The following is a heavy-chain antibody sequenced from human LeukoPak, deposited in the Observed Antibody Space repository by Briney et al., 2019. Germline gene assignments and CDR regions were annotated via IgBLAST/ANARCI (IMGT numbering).Heavy chain of an antibody. CDR1: GGSISSSSSY. J-gene: IGHJ4*02. CDR3: ARLSTTYYYGSGSYPLPYFFHY. CDR2: IYYSGTT. D-gene: IGHD3-10*01. Sequence: SETLSLTCTVSGGSISSSSSYWGWIRQPPGKGLEWIANIYYSGTTSYNPSLKRRVTISVDTSKNQFSLRLSSVTAADTAVYYCARLSTTYYYGSGSYPLPYFFHYWAQGTLVTVS. V-gene: IGHV4-39*01.